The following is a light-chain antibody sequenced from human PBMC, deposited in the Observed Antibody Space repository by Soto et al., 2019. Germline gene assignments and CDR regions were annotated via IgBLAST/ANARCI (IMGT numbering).Light chain of an antibody. CDR3: QQRSNGPAFT. Sequence: EIVLTQSRATLSLSPGERATLSCRASQSISSYLAWYQQKPGQAPRLLIYDSSNRATGIPARFSGSGSGTDFTLTISSLEPEDFAVYYCQQRSNGPAFTFGQGTKLEIK. J-gene: IGKJ2*01. CDR1: QSISSY. V-gene: IGKV3-11*01. CDR2: DSS.